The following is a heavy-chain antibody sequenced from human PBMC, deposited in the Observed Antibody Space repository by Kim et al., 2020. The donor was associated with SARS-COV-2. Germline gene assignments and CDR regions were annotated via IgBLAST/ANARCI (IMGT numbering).Heavy chain of an antibody. Sequence: GGSLRLSCAASGFRFSRYVMHWARQAPGKGLQSISVITADGGRRYYEDSVRGRFTISRDNSQNTLYLQMDSLKEDDTAVYYCARVRSERTGVSSSLDVWG. D-gene: IGHD1-26*01. CDR3: ARVRSERTGVSSSLDV. V-gene: IGHV3-64*02. CDR2: ITADGGRR. J-gene: IGHJ6*01. CDR1: GFRFSRYV.